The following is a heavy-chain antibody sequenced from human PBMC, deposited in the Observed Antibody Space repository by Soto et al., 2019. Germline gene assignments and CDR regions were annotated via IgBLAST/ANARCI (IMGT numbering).Heavy chain of an antibody. D-gene: IGHD2-2*01. CDR2: IWYDGSNK. CDR1: GFTFSSYG. CDR3: ARDLLDVVVPAAISGFDP. J-gene: IGHJ5*02. Sequence: PGGSLRLSCAASGFTFSSYGMHWVRQAPGKGLEWVAVIWYDGSNKYYADSVKGRFTISRDNSKNTLYLQMNSLRAEDTAVYYCARDLLDVVVPAAISGFDPWGQGTLVTVSS. V-gene: IGHV3-33*01.